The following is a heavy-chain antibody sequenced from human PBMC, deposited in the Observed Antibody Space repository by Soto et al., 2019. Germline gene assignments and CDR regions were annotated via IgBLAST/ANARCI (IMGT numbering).Heavy chain of an antibody. CDR3: ARTTYNDLFISDF. Sequence: QVQLQESGPGLVKPSQTLFLTCSVSGASINSANNYWSWIRQLPGKGLEWIGFISYTGKTYYNPPLKSRVTISVDTSENQFSLNLTSVAAADTAVYYCARTTYNDLFISDFWGQGTLVTVSS. D-gene: IGHD3-9*01. J-gene: IGHJ4*02. CDR1: GASINSANNY. V-gene: IGHV4-31*03. CDR2: ISYTGKT.